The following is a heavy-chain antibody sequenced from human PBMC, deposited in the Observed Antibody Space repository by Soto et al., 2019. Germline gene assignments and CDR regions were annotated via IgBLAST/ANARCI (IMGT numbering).Heavy chain of an antibody. J-gene: IGHJ6*02. CDR1: GLPVAGSY. D-gene: IGHD3-10*01. Sequence: GGSLRLSCVASGLPVAGSYMAWVRQAPGKGLEWASVIYNDGTTYYSQSVEGRCTISRDTTKNTLYLHMDRLREEGTAVYYCVRPLPSGQTHARDVWGQGTTVTVSS. CDR3: VRPLPSGQTHARDV. CDR2: IYNDGTT. V-gene: IGHV3-53*01.